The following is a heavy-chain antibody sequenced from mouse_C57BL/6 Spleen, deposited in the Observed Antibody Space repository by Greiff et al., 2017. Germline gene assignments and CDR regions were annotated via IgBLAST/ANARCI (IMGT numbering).Heavy chain of an antibody. CDR3: ARDDGYYSAWFAY. CDR2: INPSNGGT. CDR1: GYTFTSYW. J-gene: IGHJ3*01. V-gene: IGHV1-53*01. D-gene: IGHD2-3*01. Sequence: QVQLQQPGTELVKPGASVKLSCKASGYTFTSYWMHWVKQRPGQGLEWIGNINPSNGGTNYNEKFKSKATLTVDKSSSTAYMQLSSLTSEDSAVYCCARDDGYYSAWFAYWGQGTLVTVSA.